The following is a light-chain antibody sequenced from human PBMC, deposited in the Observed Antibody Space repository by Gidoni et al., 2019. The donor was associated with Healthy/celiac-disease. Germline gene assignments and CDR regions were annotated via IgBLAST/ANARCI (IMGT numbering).Light chain of an antibody. J-gene: IGLJ2*01. CDR2: RNN. CDR3: AAWDDSLSVL. V-gene: IGLV1-47*01. CDR1: SSNIGSNY. Sequence: QSVLTQPPSAPGTPGQRVTISCSGSSSNIGSNYVYWYQQLPGTAPKLLIYRNNQRPAGVPDRFSGSKSGTSASLAISGLRSEDEADYYCAAWDDSLSVLFGGGTKLTV.